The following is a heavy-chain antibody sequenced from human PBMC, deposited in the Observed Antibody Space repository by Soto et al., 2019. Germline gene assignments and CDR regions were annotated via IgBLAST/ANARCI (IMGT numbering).Heavy chain of an antibody. CDR2: IYYSGST. CDR1: GGSISSGDYY. CDR3: ASLSGSFGYGMDV. Sequence: SETLSLTCTVSGGSISSGDYYWSWIRQPPGKGLEWIGYIYYSGSTYYNPSLKSRVTISVDTSKNQFSLKLSSVTAADTAVYYCASLSGSFGYGMDVWGQGTTVTSP. J-gene: IGHJ6*02. V-gene: IGHV4-30-4*01. D-gene: IGHD1-26*01.